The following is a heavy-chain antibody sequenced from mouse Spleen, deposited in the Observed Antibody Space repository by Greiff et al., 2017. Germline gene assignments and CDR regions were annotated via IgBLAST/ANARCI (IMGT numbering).Heavy chain of an antibody. D-gene: IGHD2-14*01. J-gene: IGHJ2*01. CDR2: ISSGGGNT. CDR3: ARRERYEYYFDY. CDR1: GFTFSSYA. Sequence: EVQGVESGGGLVKLGGSLKLSCAASGFTFSSYAMSWVRQTPEKRLEWVATISSGGGNTYYPDSVKGRFTISRDNAKNTLYLQMSSLKSEDTAMYYCARRERYEYYFDYWGQGTTLTVSS. V-gene: IGHV5-9-3*01.